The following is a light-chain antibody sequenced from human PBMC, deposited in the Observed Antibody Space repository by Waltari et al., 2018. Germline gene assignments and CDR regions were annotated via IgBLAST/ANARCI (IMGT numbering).Light chain of an antibody. CDR2: SNH. CDR3: ATRDDSLNGLI. CDR1: CSNIGSHT. J-gene: IGLJ2*01. V-gene: IGLV1-44*01. Sequence: QSVLTQPPSASGTPGQRVTISCSGSCSNIGSHTVHWYQQPPGTAPKLLIFSNHQRPSGVPGRFSGSKSGTSASLAISGLQSDDEAEYFCATRDDSLNGLIFGGGTKLTVL.